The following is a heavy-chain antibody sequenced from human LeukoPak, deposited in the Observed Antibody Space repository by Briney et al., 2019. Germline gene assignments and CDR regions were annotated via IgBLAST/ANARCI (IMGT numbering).Heavy chain of an antibody. CDR1: GFNFNNYA. CDR3: AKHYGPDYYYGMDI. Sequence: GGSLRLSCAASGFNFNNYAMAWVRQAPGKGLEWVAVISYDGSNKYYADSVKGRFTISRDNSKNTLYLQMNSLRAEDTAVYYCAKHYGPDYYYGMDIWGQGTTVTVSS. D-gene: IGHD4-17*01. J-gene: IGHJ6*02. V-gene: IGHV3-30*18. CDR2: ISYDGSNK.